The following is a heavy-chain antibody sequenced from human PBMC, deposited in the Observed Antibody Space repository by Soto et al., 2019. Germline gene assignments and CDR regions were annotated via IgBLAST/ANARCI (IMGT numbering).Heavy chain of an antibody. J-gene: IGHJ4*02. V-gene: IGHV4-61*01. CDR2: MDNSGST. CDR3: ARQYYYDSSGYSYYFDY. CDR1: GGSVSSGSYF. Sequence: SETLSLTCTVSGGSVSSGSYFWTWIRQPPGKGLEWIGYMDNSGSTNYNPSLKSRVTISVDPSKNQFSLKLTSVTAADTAVYYCARQYYYDSSGYSYYFDYWGQGTLVTVSS. D-gene: IGHD3-22*01.